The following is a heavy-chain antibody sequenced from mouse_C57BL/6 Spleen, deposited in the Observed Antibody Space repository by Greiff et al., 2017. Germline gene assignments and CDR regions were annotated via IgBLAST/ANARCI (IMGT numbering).Heavy chain of an antibody. V-gene: IGHV1-82*01. J-gene: IGHJ4*01. CDR3: TRGRYAMDY. CDR2: IYPGDGDT. Sequence: QVQLQQSGPELVKPGASVKISCKASGYAFSSSWMNWVKQRPGKGLEWIGRIYPGDGDTNYNGKFKGKATLTADKSSSTAYMQLSSLTSEDSAVYFCTRGRYAMDYWGQRTSVTVSS. CDR1: GYAFSSSW.